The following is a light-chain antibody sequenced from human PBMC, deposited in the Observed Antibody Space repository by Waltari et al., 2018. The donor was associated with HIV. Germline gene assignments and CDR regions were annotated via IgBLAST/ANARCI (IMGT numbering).Light chain of an antibody. J-gene: IGLJ2*01. CDR3: SSYAGSNNVI. V-gene: IGLV2-8*01. Sequence: QSALTQPPSASGSPGRSVTISSTGTSSDVGGYNYVSWYQQHPGKAPKLMIYAVSKRPSGVPDRFSGSKSGNTASLTVSGLQAEDEAEYYCSSYAGSNNVIFGGGTKLTVL. CDR2: AVS. CDR1: SSDVGGYNY.